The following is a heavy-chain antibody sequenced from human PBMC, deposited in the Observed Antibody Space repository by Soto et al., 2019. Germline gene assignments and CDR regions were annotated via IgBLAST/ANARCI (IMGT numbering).Heavy chain of an antibody. CDR1: GYTFSEAW. J-gene: IGHJ1*01. CDR2: IRKTIACRAT. V-gene: IGHV3-15*07. CDR3: FVGIGEVRS. Sequence: EVQLVESGGGLVKPGGSLRLSCAASGYTFSEAWMNWVRQAPGKGLEWVGRIRKTIACRATDDAAPVQGRFTISRDESKNAMSLQISSLKTEDTAVYYGFVGIGEVRSWGRGTLVTVSS. D-gene: IGHD2-21*01.